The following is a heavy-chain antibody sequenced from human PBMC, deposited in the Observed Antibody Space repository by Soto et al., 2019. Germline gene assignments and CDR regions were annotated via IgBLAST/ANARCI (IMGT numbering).Heavy chain of an antibody. CDR2: IIPIFGTA. J-gene: IGHJ5*02. Sequence: SVKVSCKASGGTFSSYAISWVRQAPGQGLEWMGGIIPIFGTANYAQKFQGRVTITADESTSTAYMELSSLRSEDTAVYYCARGRIAARHFFRFEPWGQGTLVTVSS. D-gene: IGHD6-6*01. CDR1: GGTFSSYA. V-gene: IGHV1-69*13. CDR3: ARGRIAARHFFRFEP.